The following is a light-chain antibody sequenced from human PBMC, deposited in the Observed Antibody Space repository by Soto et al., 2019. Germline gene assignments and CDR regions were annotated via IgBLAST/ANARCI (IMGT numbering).Light chain of an antibody. CDR1: SSDVGGYNY. Sequence: QSALTQPRSVSGSPGQSVTISCTGTSSDVGGYNYVSWYQQHPGKAPKLMIYDVSKRPSGVPDRFSGSKSGNTASLTISGLQAEDEADYYCVSYAGSYTWVFGTGTKLTVL. J-gene: IGLJ1*01. CDR3: VSYAGSYTWV. CDR2: DVS. V-gene: IGLV2-11*01.